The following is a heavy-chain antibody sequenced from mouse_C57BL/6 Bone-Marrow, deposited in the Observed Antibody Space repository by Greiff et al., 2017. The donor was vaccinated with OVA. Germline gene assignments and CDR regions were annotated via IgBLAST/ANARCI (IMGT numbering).Heavy chain of an antibody. CDR1: GFTFSNYW. V-gene: IGHV6-3*01. CDR3: TEGMVTGFAY. D-gene: IGHD2-2*01. Sequence: EVKLVESGGGLVQPGGSMKLSCVASGFTFSNYWMNWVRQSPEKGLEWVAQIRLKSDNYATHYAESVKGRFTISRDDSKSSVYLQMNNLRAEDTGIYYCTEGMVTGFAYWGQGTLVTVSA. CDR2: IRLKSDNYAT. J-gene: IGHJ3*01.